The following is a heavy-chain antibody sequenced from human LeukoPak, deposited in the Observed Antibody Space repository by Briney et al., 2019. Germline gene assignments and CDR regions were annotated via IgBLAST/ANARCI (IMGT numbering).Heavy chain of an antibody. V-gene: IGHV3-74*01. CDR2: INSVGSST. CDR3: ARTRNYYDAMDV. CDR1: GFTFSSFP. J-gene: IGHJ6*02. Sequence: GGSLRLSCAASGFTFSSFPMSWVRQAPGKGLEWVSRINSVGSSTTYAASVKGRFTISRDNAKNTLYLQMNSLRAEDTAVYYCARTRNYYDAMDVWGQGTTVTVSS.